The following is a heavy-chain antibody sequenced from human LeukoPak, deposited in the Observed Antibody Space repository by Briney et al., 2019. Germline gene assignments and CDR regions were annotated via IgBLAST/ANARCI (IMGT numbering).Heavy chain of an antibody. Sequence: PSETLSLTCTVSGGSMNNYYWSWIRQPPGKGLEWIGYIYYSGDTNYSPSLKSRVTISVDTSKNQFSLKLNSVTTAGSAVYYCARDVSYFGSGGPQYAFDIWGQGTMVTVSS. CDR2: IYYSGDT. J-gene: IGHJ3*02. D-gene: IGHD3-10*01. CDR3: ARDVSYFGSGGPQYAFDI. V-gene: IGHV4-59*01. CDR1: GGSMNNYY.